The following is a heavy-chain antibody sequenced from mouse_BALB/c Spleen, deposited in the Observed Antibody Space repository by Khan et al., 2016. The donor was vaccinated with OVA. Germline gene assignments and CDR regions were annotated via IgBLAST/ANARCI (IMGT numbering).Heavy chain of an antibody. V-gene: IGHV14-1*02. CDR1: GFNIKDYF. J-gene: IGHJ3*01. CDR2: IDPENGNT. D-gene: IGHD3-1*01. Sequence: VQLQQSGAELVRPGALVKLSCTTSGFNIKDYFMHWVNQRPEQGLEWIGWIDPENGNTIYDPKFQGKASITTDTSSNTAYLQLSSLTSEDTPVYYCARSGYEAWLYYWGQGTLVTVSA. CDR3: ARSGYEAWLYY.